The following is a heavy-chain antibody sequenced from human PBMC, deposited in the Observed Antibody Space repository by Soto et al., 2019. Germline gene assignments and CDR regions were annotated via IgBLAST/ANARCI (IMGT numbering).Heavy chain of an antibody. J-gene: IGHJ4*02. CDR3: AREVERGHSYGYLEY. D-gene: IGHD5-18*01. CDR1: GYTFTSYY. Sequence: QVQLVQSGAEVKKPGASVKVSCKASGYTFTSYYMHWVRQAPGQGLEWMGIINPSGGSTSYAQKFQCRVTMHRDTSTSAVYMELSSLRSEDTAVYYCAREVERGHSYGYLEYWGQGTLVTVSS. V-gene: IGHV1-46*01. CDR2: INPSGGST.